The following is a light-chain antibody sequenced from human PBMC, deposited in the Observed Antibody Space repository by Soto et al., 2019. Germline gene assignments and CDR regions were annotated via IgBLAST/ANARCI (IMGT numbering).Light chain of an antibody. CDR3: HQYNSWPRGT. Sequence: DIVMTQSQDSLAVSLGERATINCKSSQSALYSSNNKDYLAWYQQKPGQPPKLLLYWASTRESGVPDRFSGSGSGTDFTLTISSLQYEDDAVYYCHQYNSWPRGTFGPGTKVEIK. CDR2: WAS. V-gene: IGKV4-1*01. CDR1: QSALYSSNNKDY. J-gene: IGKJ3*01.